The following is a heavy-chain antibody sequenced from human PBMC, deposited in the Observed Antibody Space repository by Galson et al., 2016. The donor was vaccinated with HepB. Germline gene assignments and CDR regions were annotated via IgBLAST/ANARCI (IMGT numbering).Heavy chain of an antibody. CDR2: INAGNGNT. Sequence: SVKVSCKASGYTFTTYAMHWVRQAPGQRLEWMGWINAGNGNTKYSQKFQGRVTLTRDTSASTAYMELSSLRSEDTAVYYWARDSGGPNWFDPWGQGTLVTVSS. J-gene: IGHJ5*02. CDR3: ARDSGGPNWFDP. D-gene: IGHD1-26*01. V-gene: IGHV1-3*01. CDR1: GYTFTTYA.